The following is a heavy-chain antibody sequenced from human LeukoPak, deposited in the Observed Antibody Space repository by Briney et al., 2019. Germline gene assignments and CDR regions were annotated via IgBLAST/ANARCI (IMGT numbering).Heavy chain of an antibody. CDR2: IKDDGSEE. V-gene: IGHV3-7*01. CDR1: GFTFSPYW. J-gene: IGHJ3*02. D-gene: IGHD3-10*01. Sequence: GGPLRLSCAASGFTFSPYWMSWVRQAPGKGLEWVATIKDDGSEEYYVDSVEGRFTISGDNAKKSLYLQMGSLRAEDTAVYFCARLAPYYGTGIIWGQGTVVTVSS. CDR3: ARLAPYYGTGII.